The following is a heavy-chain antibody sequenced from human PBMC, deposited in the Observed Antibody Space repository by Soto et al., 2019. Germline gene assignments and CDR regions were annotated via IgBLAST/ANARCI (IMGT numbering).Heavy chain of an antibody. J-gene: IGHJ4*02. D-gene: IGHD3-9*01. CDR1: GGSISSTSYY. V-gene: IGHV4-39*02. CDR3: TNVLTGKGPDS. Sequence: SETLSLTCTVSGGSISSTSYYWGWVRQPPGEGLEWIGSIYYIGSTYFNPSLKSRVTISIDRPRNGFSLRLSSVTAADAGVYYYTNVLTGKGPDSWGQGTLVTASS. CDR2: IYYIGST.